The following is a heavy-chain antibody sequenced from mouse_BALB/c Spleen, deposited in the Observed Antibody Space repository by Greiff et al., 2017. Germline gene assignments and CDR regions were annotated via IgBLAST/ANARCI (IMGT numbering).Heavy chain of an antibody. CDR3: ASGEVSLLKVMDY. D-gene: IGHD2-10*01. J-gene: IGHJ4*01. V-gene: IGHV1-4*01. CDR2: INPSSGYT. CDR1: GYTFTSYT. Sequence: QVQLKQSGAELARPGASVKMSCKASGYTFTSYTMHWVKQRPGQGLEWIGYINPSSGYTNYNQKFKDKATLTADKSSSTAYMQLSSLTSEDSAVYYCASGEVSLLKVMDYWGQGTSVTVSS.